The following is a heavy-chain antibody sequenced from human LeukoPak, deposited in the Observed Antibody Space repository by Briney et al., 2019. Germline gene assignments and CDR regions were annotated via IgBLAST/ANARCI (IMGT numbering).Heavy chain of an antibody. V-gene: IGHV3-7*01. D-gene: IGHD2-15*01. CDR2: IDQDGGQR. J-gene: IGHJ6*03. CDR1: GFTFSTYW. Sequence: GGSLRLSCAASGFTFSTYWMSWVRQAPGKGLEWVANIDQDGGQRYYVDSVKGRFTISRDNAKNSLYLQMNSLRAEDTAVYYCARVVVLSYYYYYMDVWGKGTTVTISS. CDR3: ARVVVLSYYYYYMDV.